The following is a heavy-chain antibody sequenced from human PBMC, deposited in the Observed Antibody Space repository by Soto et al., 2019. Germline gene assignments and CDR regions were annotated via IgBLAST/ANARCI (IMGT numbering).Heavy chain of an antibody. CDR2: IYTSGST. D-gene: IGHD6-13*01. CDR1: GGSISSYY. CDR3: ARRAAAGTDYYYGMEV. V-gene: IGHV4-4*07. J-gene: IGHJ6*02. Sequence: PSETLSLTCTVSGGSISSYYWSWIRQPAGKGLEWIGRIYTSGSTNYNPSLKSRVTMSVDTSKNQFSLKLSSVTAADTAVYYCARRAAAGTDYYYGMEVWGQGTTVTVS.